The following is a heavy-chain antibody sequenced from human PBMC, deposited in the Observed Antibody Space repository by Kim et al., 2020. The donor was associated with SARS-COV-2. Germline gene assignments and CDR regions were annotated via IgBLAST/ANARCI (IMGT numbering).Heavy chain of an antibody. CDR2: IWYDGSNK. V-gene: IGHV3-33*01. Sequence: GGSLRLSCAASGFTFSSYGMHWVRQAPGKGLEWVAVIWYDGSNKYYADSVKGRFTISRDNSKNTLYLQMNSLRAEDTAVYYCARDGGEAAVAGHGDRKPNPTSLFDYWGQGTLVTGSS. J-gene: IGHJ4*02. CDR1: GFTFSSYG. D-gene: IGHD6-19*01. CDR3: ARDGGEAAVAGHGDRKPNPTSLFDY.